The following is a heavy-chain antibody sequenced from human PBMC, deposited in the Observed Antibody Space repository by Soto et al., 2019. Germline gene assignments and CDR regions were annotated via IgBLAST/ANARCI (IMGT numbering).Heavy chain of an antibody. V-gene: IGHV3-33*01. J-gene: IGHJ4*02. Sequence: QVQLVESGGGVVQPGRSLRLSCAASGFTFSSYGMHWVRQAPGKGLEWVAVIWYAASNKYYADSVKGRFTISRDNSKNPLYLQMNSLRAEDTAVYYCARDGAGYSSGWFQRGGFDYWGQGTLVTVSS. CDR3: ARDGAGYSSGWFQRGGFDY. CDR2: IWYAASNK. CDR1: GFTFSSYG. D-gene: IGHD6-19*01.